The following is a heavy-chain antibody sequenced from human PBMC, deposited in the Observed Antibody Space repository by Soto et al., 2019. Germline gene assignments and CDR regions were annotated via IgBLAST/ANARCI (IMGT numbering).Heavy chain of an antibody. D-gene: IGHD3-10*01. J-gene: IGHJ4*02. V-gene: IGHV4-34*01. CDR3: ARGYYYASGSSFPY. CDR2: INQSGAT. CDR1: NGPLSKYY. Sequence: QLQQWGAGLLKPSETLSLTGAVYNGPLSKYYWNWIRQSPGKGLEWIGEINQSGATNYNPSLKSRVTISVDTSKNQFSLKLKSLTAADTAVYYCARGYYYASGSSFPYWGQGTLVTVSS.